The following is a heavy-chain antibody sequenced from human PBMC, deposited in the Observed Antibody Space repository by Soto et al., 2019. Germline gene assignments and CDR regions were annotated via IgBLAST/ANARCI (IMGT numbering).Heavy chain of an antibody. Sequence: SETLSLTCAVYGGSFSGYYWSWIRQPPGKGLEWIGEINHSGSTNYNPSLKSRVTISVDTSKNQFSLKLSSVTAADTAVYYCARGRRVSNIVVVVAATSVDYWGQGTLVTVSS. CDR2: INHSGST. V-gene: IGHV4-34*01. CDR1: GGSFSGYY. D-gene: IGHD2-15*01. J-gene: IGHJ4*02. CDR3: ARGRRVSNIVVVVAATSVDY.